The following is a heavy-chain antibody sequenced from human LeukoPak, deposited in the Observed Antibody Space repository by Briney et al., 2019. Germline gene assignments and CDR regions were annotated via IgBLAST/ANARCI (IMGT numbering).Heavy chain of an antibody. V-gene: IGHV3-23*01. CDR3: AKSWYDYFDY. CDR2: IGRST. Sequence: GGSLRLSCAASGFTFSSYTMTWVRQAPGKGLEWVSAIGRSTYYADSVKGRFTISRDNSKNTLYLQMNSLRAEDTAVYYCAKSWYDYFDYWGQGTLVTVSS. J-gene: IGHJ4*02. D-gene: IGHD6-13*01. CDR1: GFTFSSYT.